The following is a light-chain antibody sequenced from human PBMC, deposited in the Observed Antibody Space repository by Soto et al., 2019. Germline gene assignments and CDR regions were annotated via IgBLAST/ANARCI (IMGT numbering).Light chain of an antibody. CDR1: SSNIGKTY. CDR3: AAWDSSLSAAV. CDR2: KTD. Sequence: QSVLTQPPSVSAAPGQTVTISCSGGSSNIGKTYVSWYQRFPGAAPQLLIYKTDQRPSGIPDRFSGSKSGTSATLAITGLQTGDEAEFYCAAWDSSLSAAVFGGGTKLTVL. J-gene: IGLJ2*01. V-gene: IGLV1-51*02.